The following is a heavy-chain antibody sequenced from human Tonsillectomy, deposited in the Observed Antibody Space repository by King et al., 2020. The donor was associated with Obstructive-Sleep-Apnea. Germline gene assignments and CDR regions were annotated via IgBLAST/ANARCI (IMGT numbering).Heavy chain of an antibody. CDR2: TYYRPKWFN. Sequence: VQLQQSGPGLVKPSQTLSLTCAISGDSGSNNTAVWNWIRQSPSRGLEGLGRTYYRPKWFNEYAESVKSRITINPDTSKNQFSLQLNSVTPGDTAVYYCAGARSYYYTWGQGTLVTVSS. J-gene: IGHJ5*02. CDR3: AGARSYYYT. V-gene: IGHV6-1*01. CDR1: GDSGSNNTAV. D-gene: IGHD3-22*01.